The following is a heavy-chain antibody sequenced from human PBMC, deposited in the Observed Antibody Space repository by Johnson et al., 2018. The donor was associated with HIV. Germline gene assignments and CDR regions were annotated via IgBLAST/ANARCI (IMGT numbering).Heavy chain of an antibody. CDR3: ARDLIGWELRGAFDI. CDR2: LNWSGDST. Sequence: VLLVESGGGLVQPGGSLRLSCAASGFTFDDYDMSWVRQAPGKGLEWVSGLNWSGDSTGVAESVKGRFTISRDNAKNSLYLQMNSLRAEDTALYYCARDLIGWELRGAFDIWGQGTMVTVSS. CDR1: GFTFDDYD. J-gene: IGHJ3*02. D-gene: IGHD1-26*01. V-gene: IGHV3-20*04.